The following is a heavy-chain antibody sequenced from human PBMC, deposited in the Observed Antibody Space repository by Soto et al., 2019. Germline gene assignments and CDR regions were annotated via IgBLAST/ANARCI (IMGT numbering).Heavy chain of an antibody. CDR1: GGSISSYY. CDR3: ARRGRGYDLYYYYYMDV. D-gene: IGHD5-12*01. CDR2: IYYSGST. J-gene: IGHJ6*03. Sequence: PSETLSLTCTVSGGSISSYYWSWIRQPPGKGLEWIGYIYYSGSTNYNPSLKSRVTISVDTSKNQFSLKLSSVTAADTAVYYCARRGRGYDLYYYYYMDVWGKGTTVTVSS. V-gene: IGHV4-59*08.